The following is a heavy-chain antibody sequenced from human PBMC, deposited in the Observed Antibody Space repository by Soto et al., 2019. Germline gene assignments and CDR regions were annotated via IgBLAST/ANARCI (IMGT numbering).Heavy chain of an antibody. CDR3: ARHYSSGNYYSPINY. J-gene: IGHJ4*02. D-gene: IGHD3-10*01. CDR2: IYYDGTI. CDR1: GGSIIGYY. V-gene: IGHV4-59*08. Sequence: SETLSLTCAVSGGSIIGYYWAWVLQPPERGLEWIGFIYYDGTISSNPSLNSRVTLSVDTSKNQFFLKLSFVTAADTAVYFCARHYSSGNYYSPINYWGQGALVTVSS.